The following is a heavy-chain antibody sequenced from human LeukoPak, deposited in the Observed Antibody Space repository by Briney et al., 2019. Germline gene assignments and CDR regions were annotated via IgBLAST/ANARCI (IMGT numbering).Heavy chain of an antibody. Sequence: GGSLRLSCAASGFTFSTYAMSWVRQAPGKGLEWVSAISGSDSNTYYAASVKGRFTISRDNSKSTLFLQMNSLRADDTAVYYCAKELYNDASSSFDYWGQGTLVTVSS. CDR3: AKELYNDASSSFDY. J-gene: IGHJ4*02. CDR1: GFTFSTYA. CDR2: ISGSDSNT. D-gene: IGHD3-3*01. V-gene: IGHV3-23*01.